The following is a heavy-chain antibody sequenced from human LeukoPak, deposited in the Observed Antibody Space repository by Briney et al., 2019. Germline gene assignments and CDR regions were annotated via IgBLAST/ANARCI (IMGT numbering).Heavy chain of an antibody. J-gene: IGHJ4*02. CDR2: IKQDGSEK. D-gene: IGHD3-10*01. V-gene: IGHV3-7*01. Sequence: PGGSLRLSCAASGFTFSSYSMNWVRQAPGKGLEWVANIKQDGSEKYYVDSVKGRFTISRDNAKNSLYLQMNSLRVEDTAVYYCARGGFGDLRFDYWGQGTLVTVSS. CDR3: ARGGFGDLRFDY. CDR1: GFTFSSYS.